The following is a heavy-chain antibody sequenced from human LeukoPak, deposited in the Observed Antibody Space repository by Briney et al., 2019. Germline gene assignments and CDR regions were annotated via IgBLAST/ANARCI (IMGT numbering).Heavy chain of an antibody. Sequence: SVKVCCKASGGTFSSDASRWVRQAPGQGLEWMGGIIPIFGTANYAQKCQGRVTITTDESTSTAYVELSSLSSEDTAVYYCARVEMATTKFDPWGQGTLVTVSS. CDR2: IIPIFGTA. D-gene: IGHD5-24*01. CDR3: ARVEMATTKFDP. CDR1: GGTFSSDA. J-gene: IGHJ5*02. V-gene: IGHV1-69*05.